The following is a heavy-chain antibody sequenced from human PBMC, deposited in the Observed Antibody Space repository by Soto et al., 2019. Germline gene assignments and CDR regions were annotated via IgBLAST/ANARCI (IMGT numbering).Heavy chain of an antibody. D-gene: IGHD2-15*01. J-gene: IGHJ4*02. CDR3: VGLMTTYCSGGSCPDFVQ. V-gene: IGHV3-23*01. CDR2: ISGSGGST. CDR1: GFTFSSYA. Sequence: EVQLLESGGGLVQPGGSLRLSCAASGFTFSSYAMSWVRQAPGKGLEWVSAISGSGGSTYYAGSVKGRFTISRDNSKNTLCLQMNSLRAEDTAVYYCVGLMTTYCSGGSCPDFVQWGQGTLVTVSS.